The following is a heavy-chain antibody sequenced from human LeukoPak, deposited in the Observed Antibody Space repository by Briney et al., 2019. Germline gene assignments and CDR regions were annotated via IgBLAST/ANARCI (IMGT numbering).Heavy chain of an antibody. CDR3: DLYYDSSGYYFDY. Sequence: SETLSLTCAVYGGSFSSYYWGWIRQPPGKGLEWIGSIYYSGSTYYNPSLKSRVTISVDTSKNQFSLKLSSVTAADTAVYYCDLYYDSSGYYFDYWGQGTLVTVSS. CDR2: IYYSGST. J-gene: IGHJ4*02. V-gene: IGHV4-39*01. CDR1: GGSFSSYY. D-gene: IGHD3-22*01.